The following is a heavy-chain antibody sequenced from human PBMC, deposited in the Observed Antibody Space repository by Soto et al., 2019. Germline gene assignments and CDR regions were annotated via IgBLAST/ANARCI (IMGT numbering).Heavy chain of an antibody. CDR2: ISYDGSNK. CDR1: GFTFSSYG. CDR3: AREAECAFDL. J-gene: IGHJ3*01. V-gene: IGHV3-30*03. Sequence: QVQLVESGGGVVQPGRSLRLSCAASGFTFSSYGMHWVRQAPGKGLGWVAVISYDGSNKYYADSVKGRFTISRDNSKNALYLQMNSLRAEDTAVYYCAREAECAFDLWGQGTMVTVSS.